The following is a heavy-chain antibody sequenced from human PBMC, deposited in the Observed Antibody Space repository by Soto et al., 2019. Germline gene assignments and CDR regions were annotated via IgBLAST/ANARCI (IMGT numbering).Heavy chain of an antibody. J-gene: IGHJ4*02. CDR1: GYTFTSYH. V-gene: IGHV1-18*01. CDR3: ARDTPPTDY. Sequence: QVQLVQSGAEVKKPGASVKVSCKTSGYTFTSYHISWVRQAPGQGLEWMGWISAYNTNTNYAQKFQGRVTMTTDTLTSTASMELRSLRSDDTAVDYCARDTPPTDYWGQGTLVTVSS. CDR2: ISAYNTNT.